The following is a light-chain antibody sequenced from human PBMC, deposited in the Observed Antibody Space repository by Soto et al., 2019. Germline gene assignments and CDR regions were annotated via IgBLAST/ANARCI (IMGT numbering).Light chain of an antibody. V-gene: IGKV1-39*01. CDR3: QQSHSTPYT. Sequence: DIQMTQSPSSLSASVGDSVTITCRASQNIRTYVNWYQQKPGKAPKVLIHSASNLPSGVPSRFSGSGSGTDFTLTVSGLQSEDFATYYCQQSHSTPYTFGQGTKVYIK. J-gene: IGKJ2*01. CDR1: QNIRTY. CDR2: SAS.